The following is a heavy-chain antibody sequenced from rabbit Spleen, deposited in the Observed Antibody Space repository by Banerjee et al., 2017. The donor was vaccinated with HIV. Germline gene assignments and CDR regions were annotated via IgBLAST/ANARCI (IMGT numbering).Heavy chain of an antibody. V-gene: IGHV1S40*01. CDR2: IDVGSSGST. CDR3: ARGSASMTMVITGFYFNL. D-gene: IGHD2-1*01. CDR1: GFDFSSNA. Sequence: QSLEESGGDLVQPEGSLTLTCTASGFDFSSNAMCWVRQAPGKGLEWIACIDVGSSGSTDYASWAKGRFTISKTSSTTVTLQMTSLTAADTATYFCARGSASMTMVITGFYFNLWGQGTLVTVS. J-gene: IGHJ4*01.